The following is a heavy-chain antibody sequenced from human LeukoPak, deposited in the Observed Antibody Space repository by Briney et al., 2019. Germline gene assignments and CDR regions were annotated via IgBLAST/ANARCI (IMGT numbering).Heavy chain of an antibody. V-gene: IGHV3-7*01. J-gene: IGHJ4*02. CDR2: IKHDGSER. CDR3: AKDRNISFDY. Sequence: PGGSLRLSCAASGFTFSTYWMGWVRQVPGKGLEWVANIKHDGSERYYVDSVKGRFTISRDNSKNTLYLQMNSLRAEDTAVYYCAKDRNISFDYWGQGTLVTVSS. CDR1: GFTFSTYW.